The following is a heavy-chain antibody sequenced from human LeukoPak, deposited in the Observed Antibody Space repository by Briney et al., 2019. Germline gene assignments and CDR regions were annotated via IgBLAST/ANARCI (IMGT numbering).Heavy chain of an antibody. CDR3: ARAASSSWQHLFYFDY. Sequence: PSETLSLTCTVSGGSLSSHYWSWIRQPAGKGLEWIGRIYTSGSTNFNPSLKSRVTMSVDTSKNQFSLKLSSVTAADTAVYYCARAASSSWQHLFYFDYWGQGTLVTVSS. CDR1: GGSLSSHY. J-gene: IGHJ4*02. D-gene: IGHD6-13*01. V-gene: IGHV4-4*07. CDR2: IYTSGST.